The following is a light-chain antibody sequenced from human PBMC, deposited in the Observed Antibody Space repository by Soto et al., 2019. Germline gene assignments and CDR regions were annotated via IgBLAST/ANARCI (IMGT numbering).Light chain of an antibody. J-gene: IGLJ1*01. V-gene: IGLV2-14*01. CDR1: SSDVGGYTY. Sequence: QSALTQPASVSGSPGQSITISCTGTSSDVGGYTYVSWFQQHPGKAPELMIYEVSNRPSGVSNRFSGSKSGNTASLTISGLQAEDEADYYCTSYTSTSALFVFGTGTKVTVL. CDR2: EVS. CDR3: TSYTSTSALFV.